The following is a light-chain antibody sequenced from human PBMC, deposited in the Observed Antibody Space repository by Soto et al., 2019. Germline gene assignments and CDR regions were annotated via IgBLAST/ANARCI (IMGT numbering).Light chain of an antibody. J-gene: IGKJ4*01. Sequence: EIVLTQSPATLSLSPGERATLYCRASQSVSNSLAWYQQKPGQAPRLLIYDASNRATGIPARFSGSGSGTDFTLTISSLEPEDFAVYYCQQRSNWPLLTFGGGTKVEIK. CDR2: DAS. CDR1: QSVSNS. CDR3: QQRSNWPLLT. V-gene: IGKV3-11*01.